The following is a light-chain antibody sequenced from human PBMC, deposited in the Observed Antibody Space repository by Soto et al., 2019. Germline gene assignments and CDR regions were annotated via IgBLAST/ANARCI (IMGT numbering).Light chain of an antibody. J-gene: IGLJ1*01. V-gene: IGLV2-14*01. CDR1: SSDVGTYNY. CDR3: SSFTNSRAYV. Sequence: SALTQPASVSGSPGQSITISCTGTSSDVGTYNYVSWYQQHPGKAPKLMIYEVGNRPSRVSNRFSGSKSGNTASLTISGLQAEDEADYYCSSFTNSRAYVFGTGTKVTVL. CDR2: EVG.